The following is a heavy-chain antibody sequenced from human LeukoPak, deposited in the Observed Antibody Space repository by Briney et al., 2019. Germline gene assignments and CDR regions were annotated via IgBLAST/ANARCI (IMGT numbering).Heavy chain of an antibody. J-gene: IGHJ4*02. V-gene: IGHV1-18*01. D-gene: IGHD3-3*01. Sequence: GASVKVSCKASGYTSISNGISWVRQAPGQGLEWMGWISPSNGDTNYAQRVQDRVTMTTDPSTSTAYMELRSLRSDDTAVYFCARGGYMSGYDYWGQGTLVTVSS. CDR3: ARGGYMSGYDY. CDR1: GYTSISNG. CDR2: ISPSNGDT.